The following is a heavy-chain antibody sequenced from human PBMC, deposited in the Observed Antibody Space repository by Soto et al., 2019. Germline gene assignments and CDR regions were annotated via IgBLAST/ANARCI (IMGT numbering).Heavy chain of an antibody. CDR2: IYYSGST. D-gene: IGHD6-19*01. J-gene: IGHJ4*02. Sequence: LSLTCTVSGGSISSYYWSWIRQPPGKGLEWIGYIYYSGSTNYNPSLKSRVTISVDTSKNQFSLKLSSVTAADTAVYYCARGIAVAGSFDYWGQGTLVTVSS. V-gene: IGHV4-59*01. CDR3: ARGIAVAGSFDY. CDR1: GGSISSYY.